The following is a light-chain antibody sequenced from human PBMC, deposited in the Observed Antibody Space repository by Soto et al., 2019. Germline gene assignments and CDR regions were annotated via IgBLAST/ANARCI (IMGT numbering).Light chain of an antibody. CDR2: DTF. CDR1: QSVSTF. Sequence: EVVLTQSPAMLSVSPGDTVTLSCRASQSVSTFLAWYQHRPGQAPRPLIYDTFERATGVPDRFSGGGSGTDFTLTISSLEPEDFAVYYCQQRARWPMPFGQGTRLELK. J-gene: IGKJ5*01. V-gene: IGKV3-11*01. CDR3: QQRARWPMP.